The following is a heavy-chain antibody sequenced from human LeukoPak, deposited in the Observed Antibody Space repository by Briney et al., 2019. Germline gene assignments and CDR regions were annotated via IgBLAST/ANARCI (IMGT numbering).Heavy chain of an antibody. J-gene: IGHJ5*02. Sequence: SETLSLTCTVSGGSISSYYWSWIRQPPGKGLEWIGYIYTSGSTNYNPSLKSRVTISVDTSKNQFSLKLSSVTAADTAVYYCARHLATMNWFDPWGQGTLVTVSS. CDR2: IYTSGST. V-gene: IGHV4-4*09. CDR1: GGSISSYY. CDR3: ARHLATMNWFDP. D-gene: IGHD1-26*01.